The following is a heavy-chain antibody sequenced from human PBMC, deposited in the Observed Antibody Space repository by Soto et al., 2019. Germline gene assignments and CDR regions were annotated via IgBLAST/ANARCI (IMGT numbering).Heavy chain of an antibody. J-gene: IGHJ6*02. CDR2: IIPILGIA. D-gene: IGHD3-16*01. CDR1: GGTFSSYT. CDR3: AREPGETGYYGMDV. V-gene: IGHV1-69*08. Sequence: QVQLVQSGAEVKKPGSSVKVSCKASGGTFSSYTISWVRQAPGQGLEWMGRIIPILGIANYAQKFQGRVTITADKSTSTAYMELSSLRSEDTAVYCCAREPGETGYYGMDVWGQGTTVTVSS.